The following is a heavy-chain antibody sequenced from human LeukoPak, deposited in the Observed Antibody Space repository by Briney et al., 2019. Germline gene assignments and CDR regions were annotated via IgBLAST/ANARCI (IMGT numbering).Heavy chain of an antibody. CDR1: GFTFSSYS. Sequence: PGGSLRLSCAASGFTFSSYSMNWVRQPPGKGLEWIGEINHSGSTNYNPSLKSRVTISVDTSKNQFSLKLSSVTAADTAVYYCARGRSGSSRNWFDPWGQGTLVTVSS. J-gene: IGHJ5*02. CDR2: INHSGST. D-gene: IGHD6-6*01. CDR3: ARGRSGSSRNWFDP. V-gene: IGHV4-34*01.